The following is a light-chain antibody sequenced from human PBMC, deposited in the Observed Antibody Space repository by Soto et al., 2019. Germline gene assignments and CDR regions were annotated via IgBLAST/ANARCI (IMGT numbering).Light chain of an antibody. CDR1: QGIRTY. J-gene: IGKJ1*01. CDR3: QQYNSYPPT. CDR2: AAS. Sequence: DIHLVWFPCFLSASVVESLSVTYGASQGIRTYLAWYQQKPGKAPNLLIYAASTLQSGVPSRFSGSGSGTEFTLTISSLQPEDFATYYCQQYNSYPPTFGQGTKVDIK. V-gene: IGKV1-9*01.